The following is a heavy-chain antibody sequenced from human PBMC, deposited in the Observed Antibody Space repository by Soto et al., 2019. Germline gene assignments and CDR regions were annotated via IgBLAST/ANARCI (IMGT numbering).Heavy chain of an antibody. CDR3: AGQIVEGACSN. CDR2: IFPGDSDT. CDR1: GYRFRSYW. J-gene: IGHJ4*02. D-gene: IGHD1-26*01. V-gene: IGHV5-51*01. Sequence: GESLKISCKGSGYRFRSYWIGWVRQMPGKGLEWMGIIFPGDSDTRYSPSFQGQVTISVDTSISTAYLRWRSLKASDTAVYFCAGQIVEGACSNWGQGTLVTVSS.